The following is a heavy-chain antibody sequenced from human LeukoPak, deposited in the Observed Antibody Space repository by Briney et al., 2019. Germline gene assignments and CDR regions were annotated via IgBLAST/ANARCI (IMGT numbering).Heavy chain of an antibody. J-gene: IGHJ4*02. CDR3: ASERITMVRGVTDY. Sequence: GGSLRLSCAASGFTFSSYAMHWVRQAPGKGLEWVAVISYDGSNKYYADSVKGRFTISRDNSKNTLYLQMNSLRAEDTAVYYCASERITMVRGVTDYWGQGTLVTVSS. V-gene: IGHV3-30-3*01. CDR2: ISYDGSNK. CDR1: GFTFSSYA. D-gene: IGHD3-10*01.